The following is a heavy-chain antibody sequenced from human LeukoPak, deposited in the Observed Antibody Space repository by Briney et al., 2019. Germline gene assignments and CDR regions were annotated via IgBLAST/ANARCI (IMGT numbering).Heavy chain of an antibody. J-gene: IGHJ3*02. CDR1: GFTFSNAW. D-gene: IGHD2-15*01. CDR3: TTVFPQGGQPPRDAFDI. Sequence: PGGSLRLSCAASGFTFSNAWMSWVRQAPGKGLEWVGRIKSKTDGGTTDYAAPVKGRFTISRDDSKNTLYLQMNSLKTEDTAVYYCTTVFPQGGQPPRDAFDIWGQGTMVTVSS. V-gene: IGHV3-15*01. CDR2: IKSKTDGGTT.